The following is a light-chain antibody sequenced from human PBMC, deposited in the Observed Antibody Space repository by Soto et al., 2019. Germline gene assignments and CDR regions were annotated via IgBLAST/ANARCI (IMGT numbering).Light chain of an antibody. CDR3: QQYDSLPYT. J-gene: IGKJ2*01. CDR2: DAS. Sequence: DIQMTQSPSSLSASVGDRVTITCQASQDISSYLNWYQQKPGKAPKLLIYDASNLETGVPSRFSGSASGTDFTFTISSLQPEDIEAYYCQQYDSLPYTFGQGTKVDI. V-gene: IGKV1-33*01. CDR1: QDISSY.